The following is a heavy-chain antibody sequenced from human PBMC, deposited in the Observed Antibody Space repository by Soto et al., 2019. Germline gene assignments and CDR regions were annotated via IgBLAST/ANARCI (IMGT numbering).Heavy chain of an antibody. V-gene: IGHV1-18*01. CDR1: GYTFIKYG. Sequence: ASVKVSCKASGYTFIKYGIAWVRQAPGQGLEWMGWISAYNGNTNYAQKFQGRVTMTRNTSISTAYMELSSLRSEDTAVYYCARERSAAGTGWFDPWGQGTLVTVSS. CDR2: ISAYNGNT. J-gene: IGHJ5*01. D-gene: IGHD6-13*01. CDR3: ARERSAAGTGWFDP.